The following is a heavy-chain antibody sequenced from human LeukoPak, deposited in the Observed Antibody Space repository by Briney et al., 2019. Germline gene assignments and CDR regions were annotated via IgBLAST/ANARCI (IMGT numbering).Heavy chain of an antibody. D-gene: IGHD3-10*01. J-gene: IGHJ5*02. V-gene: IGHV3-48*01. CDR1: GFTFSSYS. CDR3: ASWNFGNWFDP. CDR2: ISSSSSTM. Sequence: GSLRLSCAASGFTFSSYSMNWVRQAPGKGLEWVSYISSSSSTMYYADSVKSRLTISRDNAKNSLYLQMNSLRAEDTAVYYCASWNFGNWFDPWGQGTLVTVSS.